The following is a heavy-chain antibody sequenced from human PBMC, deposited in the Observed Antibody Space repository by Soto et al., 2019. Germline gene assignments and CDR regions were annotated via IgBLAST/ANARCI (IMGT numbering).Heavy chain of an antibody. CDR1: GFTFNSYD. CDR3: AIPGVLIPRHYFYGMDV. CDR2: ISGSGTTP. V-gene: IGHV3-23*04. J-gene: IGHJ6*02. Sequence: EVQLVDSGGGLVQPGDSLRLSCVASGFTFNSYDMNWVRQAPGEGLEWVSGISGSGTTPYYADSVRGRFTISRDNSKNTLQLQMHNLRAEDTAVYYCAIPGVLIPRHYFYGMDVWGQGTTVTVSS. D-gene: IGHD3-3*01.